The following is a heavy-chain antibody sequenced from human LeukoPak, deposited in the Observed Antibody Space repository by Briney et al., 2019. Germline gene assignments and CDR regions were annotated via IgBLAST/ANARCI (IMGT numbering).Heavy chain of an antibody. CDR1: GFTFDDYS. Sequence: GGSLRLSCAAAGFTFDDYSMHWVRQAPGKCREWVSLISGDGGSTYYAESVKGRFTISRDNSKISLYMQMHSLRTEDTALYYCEKVLGYYDSSGYYQEGGFDYWGQGTLVTVSS. J-gene: IGHJ4*02. D-gene: IGHD3-22*01. CDR3: EKVLGYYDSSGYYQEGGFDY. V-gene: IGHV3-43*02. CDR2: ISGDGGST.